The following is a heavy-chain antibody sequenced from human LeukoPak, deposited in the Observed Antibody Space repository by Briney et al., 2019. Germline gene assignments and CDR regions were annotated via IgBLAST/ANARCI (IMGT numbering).Heavy chain of an antibody. D-gene: IGHD4-23*01. V-gene: IGHV3-53*01. Sequence: PGGSLRLSCAASGFTVSSNYMSWVRQAPGKGLEWVSVIYSGGSTYYADSVKGRFTISRDNSKNTLHLQMNSLRAEDTAVYYCARGGHFGGYYFDYWGQGTLVTVSS. CDR3: ARGGHFGGYYFDY. CDR2: IYSGGST. CDR1: GFTVSSNY. J-gene: IGHJ4*02.